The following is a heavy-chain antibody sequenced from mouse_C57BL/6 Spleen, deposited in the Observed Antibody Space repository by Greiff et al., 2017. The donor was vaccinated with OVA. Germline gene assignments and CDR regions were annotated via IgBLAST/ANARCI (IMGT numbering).Heavy chain of an antibody. CDR3: ANGNYYFDY. Sequence: VQLQQSGAELVKPGASVKFSCKASGFTINDYYMHWVKQRPEQGLEWIGRIDPEDGETKYDPKFQGKATITADTSSNTAYLQLSSLTSEDTAVYYCANGNYYFDYWGQGTTLTVSS. CDR2: IDPEDGET. V-gene: IGHV14-2*01. J-gene: IGHJ2*01. CDR1: GFTINDYY. D-gene: IGHD2-1*01.